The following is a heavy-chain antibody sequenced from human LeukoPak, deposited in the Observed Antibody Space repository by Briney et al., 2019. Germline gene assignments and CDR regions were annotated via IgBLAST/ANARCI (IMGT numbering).Heavy chain of an antibody. CDR1: GGSINSHF. D-gene: IGHD3-22*01. J-gene: IGHJ3*02. Sequence: SETLSLTCTVSGGSINSHFWSWIRQPPGKGLEWIGYIYYSGSTKYNPSLQSRVTISVDTSESNFSLKLTSVTAADTAVYYCARLLDNDSSGYPDTFDMWDQGTVVIVSS. CDR2: IYYSGST. CDR3: ARLLDNDSSGYPDTFDM. V-gene: IGHV4-59*11.